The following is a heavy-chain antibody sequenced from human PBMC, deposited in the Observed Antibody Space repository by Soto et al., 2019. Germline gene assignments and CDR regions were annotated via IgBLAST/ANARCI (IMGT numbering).Heavy chain of an antibody. V-gene: IGHV1-2*02. CDR3: ARIEIVLMVYAIGNGMDV. J-gene: IGHJ6*02. D-gene: IGHD2-8*01. CDR1: GGTFSSLD. CDR2: INPNSGGT. Sequence: GPVKGSCKASGGTFSSLDINWVRQAPGQGLEWMGWINPNSGGTNYAQKFQGRVTMTRDTSISTAYMELSRLRSDDTAVYYCARIEIVLMVYAIGNGMDVWGQGTTVTVSS.